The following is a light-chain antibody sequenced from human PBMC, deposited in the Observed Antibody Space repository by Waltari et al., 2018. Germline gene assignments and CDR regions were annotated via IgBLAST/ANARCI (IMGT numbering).Light chain of an antibody. J-gene: IGLJ3*02. CDR2: EVN. V-gene: IGLV2-23*02. CDR1: SSAVGSYNL. Sequence: QSALTQPASVSGSPGQSITISCTGTSSAVGSYNLVSWYQQHPSTTPKLMIYEVNKRPSGVSNRFSGSKSGNTASLTITGIQAEDEAAYYCCSYAGSSTWVFGGGTKLTVL. CDR3: CSYAGSSTWV.